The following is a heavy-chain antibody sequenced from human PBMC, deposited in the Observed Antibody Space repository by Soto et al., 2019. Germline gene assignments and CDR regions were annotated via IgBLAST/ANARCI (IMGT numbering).Heavy chain of an antibody. Sequence: TSETLSLTCTVSGGSIISYYWSWIRQPPGKGLEWIGYIYYSGSTNYNPSLKSRVTISLDTSKNQFSLKLSSVTAADTAVYYCASSFYSGSGSSTYYFDYWGQGTLVTVSS. D-gene: IGHD3-10*01. V-gene: IGHV4-59*01. CDR2: IYYSGST. CDR1: GGSIISYY. J-gene: IGHJ4*02. CDR3: ASSFYSGSGSSTYYFDY.